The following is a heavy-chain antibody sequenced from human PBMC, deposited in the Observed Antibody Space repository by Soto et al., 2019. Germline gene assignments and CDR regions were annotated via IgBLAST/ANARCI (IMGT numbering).Heavy chain of an antibody. CDR3: ARFPRRIVVATSPFDY. J-gene: IGHJ4*02. CDR2: IYYSGST. V-gene: IGHV4-30-4*01. D-gene: IGHD1-26*01. Sequence: SETLSLTCTVSGGSISSGDYYWSWIRQPPGKGLEWIGYIYYSGSTYYNPSLKSRVTISVDTSKNQFSLKLSSVTAADTAVYYCARFPRRIVVATSPFDYWGQGTLVTVSS. CDR1: GGSISSGDYY.